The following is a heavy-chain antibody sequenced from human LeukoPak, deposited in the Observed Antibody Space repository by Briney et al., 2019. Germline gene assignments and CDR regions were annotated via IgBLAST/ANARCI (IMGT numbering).Heavy chain of an antibody. CDR3: AKYVSAKGPPYGLDV. V-gene: IGHV3-23*01. Sequence: GGSLRLSRAASEFTFSSSAMQWVRQAPGKGLEWVSGISASGGSTYYADSVKGRFTISRDNSKNTLYLQMNSLRAEDTAIYYCAKYVSAKGPPYGLDVWGQGTTVTVSS. J-gene: IGHJ6*02. CDR1: EFTFSSSA. D-gene: IGHD2/OR15-2a*01. CDR2: ISASGGST.